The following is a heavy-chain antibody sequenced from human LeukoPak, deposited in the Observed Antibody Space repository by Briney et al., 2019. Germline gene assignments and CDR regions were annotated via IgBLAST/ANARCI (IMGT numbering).Heavy chain of an antibody. Sequence: PSETXSLTCTVSGGSISSXYWSWIXQXXGXGXEWIGYIYYSGSTNYNPSLKSRVTISVDTSKNQFSLKLSSVTAADTAVYYCASGSGWLYYFDYWGQGTLVTVSS. D-gene: IGHD6-19*01. CDR1: GGSISSXY. CDR2: IYYSGST. J-gene: IGHJ4*02. CDR3: ASGSGWLYYFDY. V-gene: IGHV4-59*01.